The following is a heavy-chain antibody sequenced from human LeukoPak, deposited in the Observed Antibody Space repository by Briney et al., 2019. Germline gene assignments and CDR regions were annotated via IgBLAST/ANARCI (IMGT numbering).Heavy chain of an antibody. CDR1: GFSFSDAW. CDR3: ARDWFHAIDY. CDR2: IESKTDGGTT. Sequence: GGSLRLSCAASGFSFSDAWMSWVRQIPGKGLEWVGRIESKTDGGTTDYAAPVKGRFTISRDDSTNTLYLQVNSLKSEDTAVYYCARDWFHAIDYWGQGTLVTVSS. D-gene: IGHD2/OR15-2a*01. J-gene: IGHJ4*02. V-gene: IGHV3-15*04.